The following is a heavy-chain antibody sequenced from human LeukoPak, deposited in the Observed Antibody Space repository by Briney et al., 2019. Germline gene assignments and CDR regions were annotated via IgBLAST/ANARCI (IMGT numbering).Heavy chain of an antibody. CDR2: IYPGDSDI. J-gene: IGHJ4*02. CDR1: GYSFTNYC. D-gene: IGHD3-16*01. V-gene: IGHV5-51*01. Sequence: SLRLSRNGSGYSFTNYCIGWVRQMPGNGLEWMGIIYPGDSDIRYSPSFQGQVTISVDKSISTAYLQWSSLKASYTAIYYCARPHYYDSIGYYFDSWGQGNLVTVSS. CDR3: ARPHYYDSIGYYFDS.